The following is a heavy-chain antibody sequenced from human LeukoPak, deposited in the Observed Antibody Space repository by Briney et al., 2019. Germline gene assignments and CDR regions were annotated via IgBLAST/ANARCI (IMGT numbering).Heavy chain of an antibody. CDR2: ISSSSSYI. CDR3: AKAYYDTSGRMGGFDY. D-gene: IGHD3-22*01. Sequence: GGSLRLSCAASGFTFSSYSMNWVRQAPGKGLEWVSSISSSSSYIYYADSVKGRFTISRDNAKNSLYLQMNSLRAEDTAAYYCAKAYYDTSGRMGGFDYWGQGTLVTVSS. J-gene: IGHJ4*02. V-gene: IGHV3-21*04. CDR1: GFTFSSYS.